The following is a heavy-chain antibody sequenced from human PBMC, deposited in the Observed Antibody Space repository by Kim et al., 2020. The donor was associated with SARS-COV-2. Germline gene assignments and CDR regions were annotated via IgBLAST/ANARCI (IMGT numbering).Heavy chain of an antibody. CDR3: AKHLEMATLYCYFDL. Sequence: SETLSLTCTVSGGSISSYYWSWIRQPPGKGLEWIGYIYYSGSTNYNPSLKSRVTISVDTSKNPFSLNLSSVTAAATAVYYCAKHLEMATLYCYFDLWGRG. CDR1: GGSISSYY. CDR2: IYYSGST. V-gene: IGHV4-59*08. J-gene: IGHJ2*01. D-gene: IGHD5-12*01.